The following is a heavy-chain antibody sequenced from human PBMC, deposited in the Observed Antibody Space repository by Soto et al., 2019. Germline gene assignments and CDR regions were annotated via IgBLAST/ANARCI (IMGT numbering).Heavy chain of an antibody. CDR2: IYPGDYDA. J-gene: IGHJ6*02. Sequence: GESLKISCTGSGYTFTIYWIVWLRQMPGKGLEWMGIIYPGDYDARYSPSFQGQVTISADKSISTAYLQRNSLKASDTAVYYCARRFCINDTCSKGMYTRAQGAAVPVS. D-gene: IGHD1-20*01. CDR3: ARRFCINDTCSKGMYT. V-gene: IGHV5-51*01. CDR1: GYTFTIYW.